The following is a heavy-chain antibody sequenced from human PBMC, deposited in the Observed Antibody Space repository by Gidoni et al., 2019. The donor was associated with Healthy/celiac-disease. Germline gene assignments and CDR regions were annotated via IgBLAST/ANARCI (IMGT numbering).Heavy chain of an antibody. CDR3: VGSPHYYYYYGMDV. Sequence: QLQLQESGPGLVTPSETLSLTCTVSGCSISSSSYYWGWIRQPPGKGLEWIGSIYYSGSTYYNPSLKSRVTISVDTSKNQFSLKLSSVTAADTAVYYCVGSPHYYYYYGMDVWGQGTTVTVSS. V-gene: IGHV4-39*01. J-gene: IGHJ6*02. CDR1: GCSISSSSYY. CDR2: IYYSGST. D-gene: IGHD6-19*01.